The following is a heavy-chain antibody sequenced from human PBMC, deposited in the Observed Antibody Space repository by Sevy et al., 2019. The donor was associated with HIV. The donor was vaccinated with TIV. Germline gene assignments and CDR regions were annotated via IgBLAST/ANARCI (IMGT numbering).Heavy chain of an antibody. CDR3: ARDPPKGSRGSWFDT. D-gene: IGHD3-10*01. CDR1: GLTVSSNY. J-gene: IGHJ5*02. CDR2: LYSAGST. V-gene: IGHV3-53*01. Sequence: GGSLRLSCAASGLTVSSNYMSWVRQAPGKGLEWVSTLYSAGSTFYAEPVKGRFTISRDNSKNTLYLQMNSLRAEDTAVYYCARDPPKGSRGSWFDTWGQGTLVTVSS.